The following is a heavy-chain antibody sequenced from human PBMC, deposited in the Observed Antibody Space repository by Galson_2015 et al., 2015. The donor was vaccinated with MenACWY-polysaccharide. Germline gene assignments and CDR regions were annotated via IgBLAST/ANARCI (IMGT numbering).Heavy chain of an antibody. CDR3: ARAGLAIVAYYYYGMDV. V-gene: IGHV1-8*01. J-gene: IGHJ6*02. D-gene: IGHD2-15*01. CDR2: MNPNSGNT. CDR1: GYTFTSYD. Sequence: SVKVSCKASGYTFTSYDINWVRQAPGQGLEWMGWMNPNSGNTGYAQKFQGRVTMTRNTSISTAYMELSSLRSEDTVVYYCARAGLAIVAYYYYGMDVWGQGTTVTVSS.